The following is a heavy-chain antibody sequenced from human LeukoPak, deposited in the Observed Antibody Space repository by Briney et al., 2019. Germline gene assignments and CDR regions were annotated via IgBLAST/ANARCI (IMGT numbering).Heavy chain of an antibody. J-gene: IGHJ2*01. V-gene: IGHV3-21*01. CDR3: ARSGDVFYWYFDL. CDR2: ISSSSSYI. Sequence: SGGSLRLSCAASGFTFSSYSMNWVRQAPGKGLEWVSSISSSSSYIYYADSVKGRFTISRDNPKNSLYLQMNSLRAEDTAVYYCARSGDVFYWYFDLWGRGTLVTVSS. CDR1: GFTFSSYS. D-gene: IGHD4-17*01.